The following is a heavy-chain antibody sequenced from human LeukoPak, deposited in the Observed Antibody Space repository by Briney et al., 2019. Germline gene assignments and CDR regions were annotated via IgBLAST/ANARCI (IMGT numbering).Heavy chain of an antibody. V-gene: IGHV4-59*08. CDR3: ARSPYSGSLDAFDI. Sequence: PSETLSLTCTVSGGSISSYYWSWIRQPPGKGLEWIGYIYYSGSTNYNPSLKSRVTISVDTSKNQFSLKLSSVTAADTAVYYCARSPYSGSLDAFDIWGQGTMVTVSS. CDR2: IYYSGST. D-gene: IGHD1-26*01. J-gene: IGHJ3*02. CDR1: GGSISSYY.